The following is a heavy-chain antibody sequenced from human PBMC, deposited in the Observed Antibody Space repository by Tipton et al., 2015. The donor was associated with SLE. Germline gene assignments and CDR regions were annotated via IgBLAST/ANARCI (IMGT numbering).Heavy chain of an antibody. CDR2: IFHTGST. Sequence: TLSLTCTVSGGSISTYYWSWIRQSPGTGLEWIGNIFHTGSTNYSPPLYSRVTMSLDTSRTQFSLKLRSVTAADTAVYYCAREDRYSDWLMPDLWGQGTLVTVSS. CDR3: AREDRYSDWLMPDL. D-gene: IGHD3-9*01. CDR1: GGSISTYY. J-gene: IGHJ4*02. V-gene: IGHV4-59*01.